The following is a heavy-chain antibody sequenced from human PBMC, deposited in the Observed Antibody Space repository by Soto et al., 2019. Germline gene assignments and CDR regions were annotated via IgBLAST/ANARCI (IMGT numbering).Heavy chain of an antibody. J-gene: IGHJ5*02. Sequence: QVQLLQSGTELRQPGSSVTISCTPSGGTFISSAFAWVRQAPGGRIEWMGGIIPILGTTKYAEKFLGRVTIRAVDSSRTAFLELSSLTVADTAVYFCAKKNPHGDSNKAWLDPWGQGTLVTVST. V-gene: IGHV1-69*01. CDR3: AKKNPHGDSNKAWLDP. D-gene: IGHD2-8*01. CDR1: GGTFISSA. CDR2: IIPILGTT.